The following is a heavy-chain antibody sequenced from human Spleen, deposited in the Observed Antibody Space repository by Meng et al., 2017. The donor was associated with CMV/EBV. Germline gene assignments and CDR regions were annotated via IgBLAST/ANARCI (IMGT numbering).Heavy chain of an antibody. Sequence: GGSLRLSCAASGFTFSGSAMHWVRQASGKGLEWVGRIRSKANSYATAYAASVKGRFTISRDDSKNTAYLQMNSLKTEDTAVYYCTRIWDYGGNSPFWGQGTLVTVSS. CDR2: IRSKANSYAT. J-gene: IGHJ4*02. CDR1: GFTFSGSA. V-gene: IGHV3-73*01. D-gene: IGHD4-23*01. CDR3: TRIWDYGGNSPF.